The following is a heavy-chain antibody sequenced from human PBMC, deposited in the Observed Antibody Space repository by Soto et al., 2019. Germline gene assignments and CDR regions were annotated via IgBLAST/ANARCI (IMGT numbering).Heavy chain of an antibody. CDR2: IKSKTDGGTT. CDR1: GFTFSNAW. Sequence: GGSLRLSCAASGFTFSNAWMNWVRQAPGKGLEWVGRIKSKTDGGTTDYAAPVKGRFTISRDDSKNTLYLQMNSLKTEDTAVYYCTTDRSPASVAGKPPWEHLPYYYGMDVWGQGTTVTVSS. V-gene: IGHV3-15*07. CDR3: TTDRSPASVAGKPPWEHLPYYYGMDV. J-gene: IGHJ6*02. D-gene: IGHD6-19*01.